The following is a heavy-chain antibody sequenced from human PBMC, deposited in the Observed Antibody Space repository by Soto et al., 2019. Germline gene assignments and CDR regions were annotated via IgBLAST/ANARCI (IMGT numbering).Heavy chain of an antibody. J-gene: IGHJ4*02. CDR2: IIPIFGTA. Sequence: QVQLVQSGAEVKKPGSSVKVSCKASGGTFSSYAISWVRQAPGQGLEWMGGIIPIFGTANYAQKFQGRVTISAAEYTSTAYMELSSLRSEDTTVYYCAREPAKGYCSGGSCYYFDSWGQGTLVTVSS. CDR1: GGTFSSYA. CDR3: AREPAKGYCSGGSCYYFDS. D-gene: IGHD2-15*01. V-gene: IGHV1-69*01.